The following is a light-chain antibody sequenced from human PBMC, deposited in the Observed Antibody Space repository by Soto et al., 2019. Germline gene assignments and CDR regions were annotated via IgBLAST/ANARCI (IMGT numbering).Light chain of an antibody. CDR2: GAS. J-gene: IGKJ5*01. CDR3: QQYSSSPIT. Sequence: EIVLTQSPGTLSLSPGERATLSCRASQSVSNDYLAWYQQKSGQAPRLLIHGASRRATGIPDRLSGSGSGTDFTLTISRLEPEDFAVYYCQQYSSSPITFGQGTRLEIK. V-gene: IGKV3-20*01. CDR1: QSVSNDY.